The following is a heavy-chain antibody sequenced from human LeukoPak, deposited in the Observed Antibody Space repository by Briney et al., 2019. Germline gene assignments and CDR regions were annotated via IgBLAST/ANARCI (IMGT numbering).Heavy chain of an antibody. CDR2: INLGGST. CDR3: ARGRPRGPRSDSSGYSYGYTGAPIYFDY. CDR1: GGSINSGANY. Sequence: SETLSLTCTVSGGSINSGANYWAWIRQPPGKGLEWIGDINLGGSTNYNPSLKSRVTISVDTSKNQFSVRLSSVTAADTAVYYCARGRPRGPRSDSSGYSYGYTGAPIYFDYWGQGTLVTVSS. J-gene: IGHJ4*02. D-gene: IGHD5-18*01. V-gene: IGHV4-39*07.